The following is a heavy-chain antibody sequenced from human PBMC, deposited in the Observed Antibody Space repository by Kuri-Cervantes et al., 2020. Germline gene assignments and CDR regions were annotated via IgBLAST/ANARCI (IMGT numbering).Heavy chain of an antibody. Sequence: GESLKISCAASGFTFSSYGMHWVRQAPGKGLEWVATIWYDGSNKYYADSVKGRFTISRDNSKTTLYLQINSLRAEDTAVYYCARGVTTVGRFDYWGQGTLVTVSS. D-gene: IGHD4-17*01. CDR3: ARGVTTVGRFDY. CDR1: GFTFSSYG. CDR2: IWYDGSNK. V-gene: IGHV3-33*01. J-gene: IGHJ4*02.